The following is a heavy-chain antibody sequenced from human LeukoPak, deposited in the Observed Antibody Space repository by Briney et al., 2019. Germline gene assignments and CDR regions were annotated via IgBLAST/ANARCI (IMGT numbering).Heavy chain of an antibody. D-gene: IGHD3-10*01. Sequence: SETLSLTCAVYGGSFSGYYWSWIRHPPGKGLEWIGEINRGGSTNYNPSLKSRVTISVDTSKNQFSLKMSSLTAADTAVYYCARGYGSGSYYHVWGKGTTVTVSS. J-gene: IGHJ6*04. V-gene: IGHV4-34*01. CDR1: GGSFSGYY. CDR2: INRGGST. CDR3: ARGYGSGSYYHV.